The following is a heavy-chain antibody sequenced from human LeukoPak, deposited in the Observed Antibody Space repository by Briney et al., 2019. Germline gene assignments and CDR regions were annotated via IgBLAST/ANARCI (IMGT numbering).Heavy chain of an antibody. CDR2: IYTSGST. Sequence: SETLSLTCAVYGGSFSGYYWSWIRQPAGKGLEWIGRIYTSGSTNYNPSLKSRVTISVDTSKNQFSLKLSSVTAADTAVYYCAREPYDSSGYYYPSYFDYWGQGTLVTVSS. J-gene: IGHJ4*02. CDR3: AREPYDSSGYYYPSYFDY. D-gene: IGHD3-22*01. CDR1: GGSFSGYY. V-gene: IGHV4-4*07.